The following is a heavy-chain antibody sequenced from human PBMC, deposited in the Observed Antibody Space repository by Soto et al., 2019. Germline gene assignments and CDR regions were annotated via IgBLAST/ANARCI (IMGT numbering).Heavy chain of an antibody. CDR2: LIHGGST. Sequence: QVHLEQWGAGLLKPSETLSLTCAIYNSSLGAFHWTWIRQPPGKGLEWIGELIHGGSTNYNPSLKSRGSFSLDTSKSQFSLHVMSVTAADTAVYYCARSPLSYDYVRQTWREVGDSFDVWGRGTSVTVSS. CDR3: ARSPLSYDYVRQTWREVGDSFDV. V-gene: IGHV4-34*02. CDR1: NSSLGAFH. D-gene: IGHD3-10*02. J-gene: IGHJ3*01.